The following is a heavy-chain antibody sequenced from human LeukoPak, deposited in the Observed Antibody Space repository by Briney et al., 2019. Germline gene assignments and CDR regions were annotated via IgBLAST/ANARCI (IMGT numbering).Heavy chain of an antibody. V-gene: IGHV4-59*01. CDR3: ARQNLYYDILTGYYRWFDP. CDR2: IYYSGST. CDR1: GGSISSYY. Sequence: SETLSLTCTVSGGSISSYYWSWIRQPPGKGLEWVGYIYYSGSTNYNPSLKSRVTISVDTPKNQFSLKLSSVTAADTAVYYCARQNLYYDILTGYYRWFDPRGQGTLVTVSS. D-gene: IGHD3-9*01. J-gene: IGHJ5*02.